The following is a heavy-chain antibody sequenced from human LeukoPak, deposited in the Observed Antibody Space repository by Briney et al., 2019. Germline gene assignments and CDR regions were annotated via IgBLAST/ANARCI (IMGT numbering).Heavy chain of an antibody. CDR3: ARERVLNYYDSSGYYPFDY. Sequence: VSEKVSCKASGYTFTSYGISWVRQAPGQGLEWMGWISAYNGNTNYAQKLQGRVTMTTDTSTSTAYMELRSLRSDDTAVYYCARERVLNYYDSSGYYPFDYWGQGTLVTVSS. CDR1: GYTFTSYG. CDR2: ISAYNGNT. V-gene: IGHV1-18*01. D-gene: IGHD3-22*01. J-gene: IGHJ4*02.